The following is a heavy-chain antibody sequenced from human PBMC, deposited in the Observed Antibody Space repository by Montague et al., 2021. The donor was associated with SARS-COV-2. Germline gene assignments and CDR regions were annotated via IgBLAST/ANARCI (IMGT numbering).Heavy chain of an antibody. D-gene: IGHD2-21*02. J-gene: IGHJ6*04. CDR3: ARRRIKDILLVLPAPRLDV. Sequence: SLRLSCAASDFTFSDYSMTWVRQAPGKGLEWVSFITGSGSTTYYADSVXGRFTISRDNSRSTLYLQMDSLRVEDTAVYYCARRRIKDILLVLPAPRLDVWGKGTTVTVSS. V-gene: IGHV3-23*01. CDR1: DFTFSDYS. CDR2: ITGSGSTT.